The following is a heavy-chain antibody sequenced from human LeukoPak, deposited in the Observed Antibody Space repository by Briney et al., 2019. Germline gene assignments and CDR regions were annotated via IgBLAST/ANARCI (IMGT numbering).Heavy chain of an antibody. J-gene: IGHJ4*02. Sequence: GGSLRLSCVASECTFSSSWMTWVRQAPGKGLEWISYIHETSSPIYYADSVKGRFTVSRDNAKNSLYLQMNSLRAEDTAVYYCGRGGSTGSWFNYWGQGTLVTVSS. CDR1: ECTFSSSW. CDR3: GRGGSTGSWFNY. V-gene: IGHV3-48*01. D-gene: IGHD6-13*01. CDR2: IHETSSPI.